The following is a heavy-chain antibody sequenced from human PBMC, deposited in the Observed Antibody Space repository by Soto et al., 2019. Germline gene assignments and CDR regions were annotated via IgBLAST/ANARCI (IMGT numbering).Heavy chain of an antibody. CDR2: ISSSSSTI. V-gene: IGHV3-48*02. D-gene: IGHD3-3*01. CDR1: GFTFSSNS. CDR3: ARVIWSGHLTSDL. J-gene: IGHJ5*02. Sequence: EVQAVESGGGLVQPGGSLRLSCAASGFTFSSNSMNWVRQAPGKGLEWISYISSSSSTIYADSVKGRFTISRDNAKNSLYLQMNGLRDEDTAVYYCARVIWSGHLTSDLWGQGTLVTVSS.